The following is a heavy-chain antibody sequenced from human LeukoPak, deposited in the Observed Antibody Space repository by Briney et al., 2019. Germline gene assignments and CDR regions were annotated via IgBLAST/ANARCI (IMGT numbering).Heavy chain of an antibody. Sequence: ASVKVSCKASGYTFTSYYMHGVRQAPGQGLEWRGIINPSGGSTSYAQKFQSLVTITSATSTSTVYMELSSLRSENTAVYYCARDWPTMGDAFDIWGQGTMVTVSS. CDR2: INPSGGST. J-gene: IGHJ3*02. CDR1: GYTFTSYY. D-gene: IGHD3-10*01. V-gene: IGHV1-46*03. CDR3: ARDWPTMGDAFDI.